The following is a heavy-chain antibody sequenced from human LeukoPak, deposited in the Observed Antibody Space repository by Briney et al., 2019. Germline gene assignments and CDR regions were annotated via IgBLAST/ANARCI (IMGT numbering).Heavy chain of an antibody. V-gene: IGHV1-2*02. CDR2: IYPNSGGT. CDR3: ARDSASDRAVDY. J-gene: IGHJ4*02. Sequence: ASVKVSCKASGYTFTGYYMHWVRQAPGQGLEWMGWIYPNSGGTTYSQKFQGRGTMTRDTSISTASMELSRLRSDDTAVYYRARDSASDRAVDYWGQETLVSVSS. D-gene: IGHD1-26*01. CDR1: GYTFTGYY.